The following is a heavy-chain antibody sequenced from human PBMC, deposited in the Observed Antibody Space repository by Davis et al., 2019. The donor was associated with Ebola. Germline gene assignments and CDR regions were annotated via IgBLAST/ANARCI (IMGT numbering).Heavy chain of an antibody. D-gene: IGHD3-10*01. CDR2: IKHNTGVT. Sequence: ASVQDSCKPSGYTFTGYYMHWVRQAPGQGLEWMGWIKHNTGVTIHGQTFQGRVTMTRDTSMSTAYMELTSLRSDDTAVYYCARALPHPLYSSGRHYNVYYYYGMDVWGQGTTVTVSS. V-gene: IGHV1-2*02. CDR1: GYTFTGYY. CDR3: ARALPHPLYSSGRHYNVYYYYGMDV. J-gene: IGHJ6*02.